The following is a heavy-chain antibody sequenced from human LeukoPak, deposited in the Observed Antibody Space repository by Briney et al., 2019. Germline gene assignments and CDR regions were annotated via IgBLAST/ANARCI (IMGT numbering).Heavy chain of an antibody. CDR3: AREVYDVLTTYSNYYFDY. Sequence: PSETLSLTCTVSGGSISSYYWSWIRQPPGKGLEWIGSIYYTGSTNYNPSPKSRVTISIDTSKNQFSLKLSSVTAADTAVYYCAREVYDVLTTYSNYYFDYWGQGTLVTVSS. CDR1: GGSISSYY. D-gene: IGHD3-9*01. J-gene: IGHJ4*02. CDR2: IYYTGST. V-gene: IGHV4-59*01.